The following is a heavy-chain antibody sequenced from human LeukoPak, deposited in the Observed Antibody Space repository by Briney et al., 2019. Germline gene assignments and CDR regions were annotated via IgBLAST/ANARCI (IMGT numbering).Heavy chain of an antibody. CDR1: GGTFSSYA. D-gene: IGHD6-13*01. CDR2: IIPIFGTA. V-gene: IGHV1-69*13. Sequence: SVKVSCEASGGTFSSYAISWVRQAPGQGLEWMGGIIPIFGTANYAQKFQGRVTITADESTSTAYMELSSLRSEDTAVYYCARDQGDSSSWYVWFDPWGQGTLVTVSS. J-gene: IGHJ5*02. CDR3: ARDQGDSSSWYVWFDP.